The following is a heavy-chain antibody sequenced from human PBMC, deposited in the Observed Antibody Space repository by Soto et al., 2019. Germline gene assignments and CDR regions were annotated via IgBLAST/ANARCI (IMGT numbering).Heavy chain of an antibody. CDR1: GFNFRSYW. D-gene: IGHD1-1*01. Sequence: GGSLRLSCAASGFNFRSYWMNWVRRAPGKGLEWLANIREDGRDMYYVDSVKGRFTVSRDNAKNSLYLDMNSLRAEDTAVYYCARGTPTTGTDYWGQGTLGTVS. CDR2: IREDGRDM. V-gene: IGHV3-7*03. CDR3: ARGTPTTGTDY. J-gene: IGHJ4*01.